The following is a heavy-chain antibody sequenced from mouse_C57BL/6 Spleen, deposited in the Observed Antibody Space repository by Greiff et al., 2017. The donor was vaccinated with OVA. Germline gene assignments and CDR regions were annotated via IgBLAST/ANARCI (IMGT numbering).Heavy chain of an antibody. Sequence: QVQLQQSGAELVRPGTSVKVSCKASGYAFTNYLIEWVKQRPGQGLEWIGVINPGSGGTNYNEKFKGKATLTADKSSSTAYMQLSSLTSEDSAVYFCARSGVGPFAYWGQGTLVTVSA. V-gene: IGHV1-54*01. J-gene: IGHJ3*01. D-gene: IGHD4-1*01. CDR1: GYAFTNYL. CDR3: ARSGVGPFAY. CDR2: INPGSGGT.